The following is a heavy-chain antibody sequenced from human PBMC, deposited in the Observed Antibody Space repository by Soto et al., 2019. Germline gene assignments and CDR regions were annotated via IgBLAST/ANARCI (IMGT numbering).Heavy chain of an antibody. CDR2: IYFSGTT. CDR3: ARRDRSGFSYWLDT. V-gene: IGHV4-31*03. CDR1: GGSISSGDYY. J-gene: IGHJ5*02. Sequence: QVQLQESGPGLVKPSQTLSLTCTVSGGSISSGDYYWSWIRQHPGKGLEWIGTIYFSGTTYYNPSLKSRVTISVDTSKNQFCLNLSSVTAADTAVYYCARRDRSGFSYWLDTWGQGTLVTVSS. D-gene: IGHD3-22*01.